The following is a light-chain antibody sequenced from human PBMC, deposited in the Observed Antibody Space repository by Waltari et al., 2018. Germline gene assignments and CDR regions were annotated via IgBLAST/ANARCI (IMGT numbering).Light chain of an antibody. V-gene: IGKV3-15*01. Sequence: EIVMTQSPATLSVSLGERATLSCRASESVGRNLAGYRQKPGQAPRLLIFGASGRAAGIPARFSGSGSGTEFTLSISGLQSEDFGIYYCQQYNNWPYTFGLGTKLEIK. CDR1: ESVGRN. J-gene: IGKJ2*01. CDR2: GAS. CDR3: QQYNNWPYT.